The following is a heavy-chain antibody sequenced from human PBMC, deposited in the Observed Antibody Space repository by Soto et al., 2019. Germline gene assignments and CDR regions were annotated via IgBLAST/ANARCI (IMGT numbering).Heavy chain of an antibody. Sequence: QVQLVQSGTEVKKPGASVKLSCKASGYTFTNYAIHWVRRAPGQRLEWMVWINAGNGHTKYSQKFQGTVTVTRDPSATTADMELSSLRSEDTAVYYLARGRWTQTTADYYLDSWGQGTLVTVSS. J-gene: IGHJ4*02. D-gene: IGHD1-1*01. CDR3: ARGRWTQTTADYYLDS. CDR2: INAGNGHT. V-gene: IGHV1-3*01. CDR1: GYTFTNYA.